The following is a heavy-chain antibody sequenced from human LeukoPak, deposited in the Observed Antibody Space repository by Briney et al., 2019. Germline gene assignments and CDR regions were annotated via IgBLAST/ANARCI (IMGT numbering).Heavy chain of an antibody. CDR1: GFTFSSYE. J-gene: IGHJ6*04. D-gene: IGHD3-10*02. Sequence: PGGSLRLSCAASGFTFSSYERNWVRQAPGKGLEWVSYICSSGSTIYYADSVKGRFTTSRDNAKNSLDLQMNSLRAEDTAVYYCAELGITMIGGVWGKGTTVTISS. CDR2: ICSSGSTI. CDR3: AELGITMIGGV. V-gene: IGHV3-48*03.